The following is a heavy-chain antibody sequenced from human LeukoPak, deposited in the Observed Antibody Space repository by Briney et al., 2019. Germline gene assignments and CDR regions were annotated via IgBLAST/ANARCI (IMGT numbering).Heavy chain of an antibody. D-gene: IGHD2-15*01. V-gene: IGHV3-33*06. CDR3: AKGPTDISGGSSNDAFDI. CDR2: IWYDGSNK. J-gene: IGHJ3*02. Sequence: GRSLRLSCAASGFTFSSYGMHWVRQAPGKGLEWVAVIWYDGSNKYYADSVKGRFTISRDNSKNTLYLQMNSLRAEDTAVYYCAKGPTDISGGSSNDAFDIWGQGTMVTVSS. CDR1: GFTFSSYG.